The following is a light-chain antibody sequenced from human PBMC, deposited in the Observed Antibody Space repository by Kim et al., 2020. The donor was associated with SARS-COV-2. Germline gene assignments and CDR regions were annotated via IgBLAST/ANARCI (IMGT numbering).Light chain of an antibody. CDR2: DNN. J-gene: IGLJ1*01. CDR3: ASWDDSLNGYV. Sequence: QRVALACSGSSSNVGGNSINWYQQFPGTAPKLLMYDNNQRPSGVPDRFSGSKSGTSASLAISGLQSEDEADYYCASWDDSLNGYVFGTGTKVTVL. V-gene: IGLV1-44*01. CDR1: SSNVGGNS.